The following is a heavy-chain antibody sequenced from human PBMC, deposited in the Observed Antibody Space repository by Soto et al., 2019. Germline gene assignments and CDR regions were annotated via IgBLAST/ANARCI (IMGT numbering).Heavy chain of an antibody. Sequence: PSETLSLTCTVSGGSVSSGSYYWSWIRQPPGKGLEWIGYIYYTGSTNYNPSLKSRVTISVDTSKNQFSLRLRSVTAADTAVYYCARDYNSGGYYEVQRRPSYYYNYDVDAWGPGTTVTVSS. D-gene: IGHD3-10*01. J-gene: IGHJ6*02. V-gene: IGHV4-61*01. CDR3: ARDYNSGGYYEVQRRPSYYYNYDVDA. CDR2: IYYTGST. CDR1: GGSVSSGSYY.